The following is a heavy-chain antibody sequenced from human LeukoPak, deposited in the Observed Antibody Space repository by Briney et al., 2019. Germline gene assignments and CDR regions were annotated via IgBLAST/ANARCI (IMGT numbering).Heavy chain of an antibody. CDR3: ARVERLGELSDFDY. CDR2: ISSSSSYI. V-gene: IGHV3-21*01. J-gene: IGHJ4*02. D-gene: IGHD3-16*02. CDR1: GFTFSSYS. Sequence: PGGSLRLSCAASGFTFSSYSMNWVRQAPGKGLEWVSSISSSSSYIYYADSVKGRFTISRDNAKNSLYLQMNSLRAEDTAVYYCARVERLGELSDFDYWGQGTLVTVSS.